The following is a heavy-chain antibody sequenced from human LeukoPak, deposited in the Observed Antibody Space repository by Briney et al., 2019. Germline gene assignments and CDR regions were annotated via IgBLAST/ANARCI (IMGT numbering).Heavy chain of an antibody. J-gene: IGHJ6*03. CDR3: ARSYGDHGNHYYYMDV. D-gene: IGHD4-17*01. CDR1: GYTFTRYY. Sequence: GASVKVSCKASGYTFTRYYMHWVRQAPGQGLEWMGRINPNSVGTNYAQKFHGRGTITTDTSITPAYMAPGKLRSYDTAVDYVARSYGDHGNHYYYMDVWGKGTTVTVAS. V-gene: IGHV1-2*06. CDR2: INPNSVGT.